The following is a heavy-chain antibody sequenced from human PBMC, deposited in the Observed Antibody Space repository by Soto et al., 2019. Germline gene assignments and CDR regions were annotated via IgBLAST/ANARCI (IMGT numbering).Heavy chain of an antibody. D-gene: IGHD3-22*01. CDR2: VSGSGGAT. CDR1: GFTFSSSA. CDR3: VKGSSAYRPYYFDY. V-gene: IGHV3-23*01. Sequence: GGSLRLSCAASGFTFSSSAMSWVRQVPGKGLEWVSAVSGSGGATYYADSVKGRFTISRDNSKNTLDLQMNSLRAEDTAVYYCVKGSSAYRPYYFDYWARGALVTVSS. J-gene: IGHJ4*02.